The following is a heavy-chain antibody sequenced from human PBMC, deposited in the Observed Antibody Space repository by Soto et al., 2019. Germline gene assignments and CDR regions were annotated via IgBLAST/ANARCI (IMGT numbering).Heavy chain of an antibody. CDR2: IYYSGST. D-gene: IGHD2-2*02. J-gene: IGHJ5*02. CDR3: ARGGGHCSSTSCYTWFDP. Sequence: QVQLQESGPGLVKPSQTLSLTCTVSGGSISSGGYYWSWIRQQPGKGLEWIGYIYYSGSTYYNPSLKSRVTISVDTSKNQFSLKLSSVTAADTAVYYCARGGGHCSSTSCYTWFDPWGQGTLVTVSS. V-gene: IGHV4-31*03. CDR1: GGSISSGGYY.